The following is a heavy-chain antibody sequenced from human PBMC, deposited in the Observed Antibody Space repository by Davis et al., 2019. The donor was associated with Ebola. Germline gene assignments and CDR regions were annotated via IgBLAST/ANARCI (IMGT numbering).Heavy chain of an antibody. D-gene: IGHD6-19*01. J-gene: IGHJ4*02. CDR2: IYYSGST. Sequence: SETLSLTCTVSGGSISSYYWSWIRQPPGKGLEWIGYIYYSGSTNYNPSLKSRVTISVDTSKNQFSLKLSSVTAADTAVYYCARGWDSSGWQTWGQGTLVTVSS. CDR1: GGSISSYY. V-gene: IGHV4-59*01. CDR3: ARGWDSSGWQT.